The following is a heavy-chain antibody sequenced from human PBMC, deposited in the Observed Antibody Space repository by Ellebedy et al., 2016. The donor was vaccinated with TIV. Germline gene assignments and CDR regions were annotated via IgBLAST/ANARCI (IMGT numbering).Heavy chain of an antibody. CDR3: GSMVPFDY. V-gene: IGHV3-74*01. CDR1: GFTFSSYW. Sequence: GESLKISCAASGFTFSSYWMHWVRQAPGKGLVWVSRINSDGSSTNYADSVKGRFTISRDNAKNPLYLQMNSLRAEDTAVYYCGSMVPFDYWGQGTLVTVSS. D-gene: IGHD3-10*01. J-gene: IGHJ4*02. CDR2: INSDGSST.